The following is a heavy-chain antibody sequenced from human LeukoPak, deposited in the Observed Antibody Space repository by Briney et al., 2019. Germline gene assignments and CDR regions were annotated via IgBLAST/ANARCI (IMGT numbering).Heavy chain of an antibody. D-gene: IGHD6-19*01. CDR1: GYTFTSYD. J-gene: IGHJ4*02. CDR2: MNPNSGNT. V-gene: IGHV1-8*01. CDR3: ARTVAGTGELDY. Sequence: ASVKVSCKASGYTFTSYDINWVRQATGKGLEWMGWMNPNSGNTGYAQKFQGRVTMTRNTSISTAYMELSSLRSEDTAVYYCARTVAGTGELDYWGQGTLVTVSS.